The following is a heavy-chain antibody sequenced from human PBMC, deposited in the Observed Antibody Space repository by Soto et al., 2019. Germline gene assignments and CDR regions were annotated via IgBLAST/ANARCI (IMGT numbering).Heavy chain of an antibody. Sequence: QVHLVESGGGVVQPGRSLRLSCAASGFTFSSHGMHWIRQAPGKGLEWVAVIPYDGSHQYYADSVKGRFSISRDNSKKTLYLQMNSLRAEDTAVYYCAKLRVLEWEVQESDYWGQGTLVSVSS. V-gene: IGHV3-30*18. J-gene: IGHJ4*02. CDR3: AKLRVLEWEVQESDY. D-gene: IGHD3-3*01. CDR1: GFTFSSHG. CDR2: IPYDGSHQ.